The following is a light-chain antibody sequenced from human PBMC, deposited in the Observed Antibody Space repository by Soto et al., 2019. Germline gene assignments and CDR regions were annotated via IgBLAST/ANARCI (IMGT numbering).Light chain of an antibody. CDR3: QQFGSSPGFT. J-gene: IGKJ3*01. CDR1: ESIESRY. Sequence: EIVLTQSPATLSLSPGERATLSCRASESIESRYLDWYQQRPGQAPRLLIYGTSSRATGIPDRFSGSGSGTDFSLTISRLEPEDFAVYYCQQFGSSPGFTFGPGTKVDIK. CDR2: GTS. V-gene: IGKV3-20*01.